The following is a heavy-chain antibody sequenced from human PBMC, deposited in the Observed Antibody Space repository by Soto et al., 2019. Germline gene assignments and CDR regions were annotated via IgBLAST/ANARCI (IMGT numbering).Heavy chain of an antibody. V-gene: IGHV3-30*18. CDR2: ISYDGSNK. J-gene: IGHJ3*02. D-gene: IGHD3-10*01. CDR3: AKLNYCGSGNYLGDAFDI. CDR1: GFTFSSYG. Sequence: HPGGSLRLSCAASGFTFSSYGMHWVRQAPGKGLEWVAVISYDGSNKYYADSVKGRFTISRDNSKNTLYLQMNSLRAEDTAVYYCAKLNYCGSGNYLGDAFDIWGLGT.